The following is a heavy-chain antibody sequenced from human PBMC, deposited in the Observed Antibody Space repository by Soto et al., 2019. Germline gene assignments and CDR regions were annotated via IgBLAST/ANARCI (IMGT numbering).Heavy chain of an antibody. J-gene: IGHJ4*02. CDR1: GYTFSMYV. CDR2: SSAYNGKT. V-gene: IGHV1-18*01. Sequence: QGQLVQSGNEVKKPGASVKVSCKASGYTFSMYVITWVRQAPGQGLEWMGWSSAYNGKTQYAQKLQGRVAMTTDTSTTTAYMELRSLLSDDTVMYYCARLNRYGANPPDLWGQGTLVTVSS. CDR3: ARLNRYGANPPDL. D-gene: IGHD3-10*01.